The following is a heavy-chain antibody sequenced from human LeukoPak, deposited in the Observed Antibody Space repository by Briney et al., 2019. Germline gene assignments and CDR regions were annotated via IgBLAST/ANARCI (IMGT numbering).Heavy chain of an antibody. CDR1: GGSISSSSYY. D-gene: IGHD3-10*01. CDR2: IYYSGST. Sequence: SETLSLTCTVSGGSISSSSYYWGWVRQPPGKGLEWIGYIYYSGSTYYNPSLKSRVTISVDTSKNQFSLKLSSVTAADTAVYYCARDPGAYYFDYWGQGTLVTVSS. CDR3: ARDPGAYYFDY. J-gene: IGHJ4*02. V-gene: IGHV4-31*03.